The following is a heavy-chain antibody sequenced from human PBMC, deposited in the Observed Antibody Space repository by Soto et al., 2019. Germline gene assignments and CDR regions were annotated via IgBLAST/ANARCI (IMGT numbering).Heavy chain of an antibody. D-gene: IGHD2-15*01. CDR2: IIPIFGTA. CDR3: ARVGCSGGSCFDGMAV. CDR1: GGTFSSYA. Sequence: QVQLVQSGAEVKKPGSSVKVSCKASGGTFSSYAISWVRQAPGQGLEWMGGIIPIFGTANYAQKFQGRVTITAEESTSTAYMAVSSLRSEDTAVYYCARVGCSGGSCFDGMAVWGQGTTVTVSS. V-gene: IGHV1-69*12. J-gene: IGHJ6*02.